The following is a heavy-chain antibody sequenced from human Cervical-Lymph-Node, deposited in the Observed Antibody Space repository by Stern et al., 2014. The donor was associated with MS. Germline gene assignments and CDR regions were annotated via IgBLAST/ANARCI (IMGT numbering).Heavy chain of an antibody. Sequence: VQLVQSGAEVKKPGSSVKVSCEASGGPMNKYTISWVRQAPGQGLEWVGRIIPILEMTNYAQKFQGRLTITADMSTNTAYMELGSLRSDDTAVYYCATEGIVGASSWLDSWAQGTLVTVSS. D-gene: IGHD1-26*01. CDR3: ATEGIVGASSWLDS. CDR2: IIPILEMT. CDR1: GGPMNKYT. V-gene: IGHV1-69*04. J-gene: IGHJ5*01.